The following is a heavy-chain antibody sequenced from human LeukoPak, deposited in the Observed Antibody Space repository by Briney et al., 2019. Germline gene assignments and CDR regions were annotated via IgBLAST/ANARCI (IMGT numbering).Heavy chain of an antibody. J-gene: IGHJ5*02. CDR2: ISAYNGNT. Sequence: ASVTDSCKASGYTFTSYGISWVRQAPGQGLEWIGWISAYNGNTNYAQKLQGRVTMTTDTSRSTAYMELRSLRSDDTAVYYCARVWGLPFNWFDPWGQGTLVTVSS. D-gene: IGHD3-16*01. CDR3: ARVWGLPFNWFDP. CDR1: GYTFTSYG. V-gene: IGHV1-18*01.